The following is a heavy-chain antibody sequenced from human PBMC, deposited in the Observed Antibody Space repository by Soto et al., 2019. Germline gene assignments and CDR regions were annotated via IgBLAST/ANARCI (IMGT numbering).Heavy chain of an antibody. D-gene: IGHD1-1*01. CDR3: ARDRSTRNTGPTGMDV. Sequence: QIQLVQSGPEVREPAASVEVSCKASGYIFPTYGISWVRQAPGQALEWMGWISASNYNIHYAEKFEGRVTLATDTSTNTAYMQLRSLTSDDTAFYYCARDRSTRNTGPTGMDVWGQGTSVTVSS. V-gene: IGHV1-18*01. J-gene: IGHJ6*02. CDR1: GYIFPTYG. CDR2: ISASNYNI.